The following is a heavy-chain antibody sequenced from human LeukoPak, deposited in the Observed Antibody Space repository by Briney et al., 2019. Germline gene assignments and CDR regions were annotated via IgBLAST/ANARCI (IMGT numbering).Heavy chain of an antibody. CDR3: TKKRTTSVTDRFDP. CDR1: GFTFSSYA. D-gene: IGHD4-17*01. V-gene: IGHV3-23*01. J-gene: IGHJ5*02. CDR2: ISGIGTTT. Sequence: PGGSLTLSCTASGFTFSSYAMTWVRQAPGKGLECLSVISGIGTTTYYAVSVKGRFTISRDNSKNTLFLQMNSLRVEDTATYYCTKKRTTSVTDRFDPWGQGTLVTVSS.